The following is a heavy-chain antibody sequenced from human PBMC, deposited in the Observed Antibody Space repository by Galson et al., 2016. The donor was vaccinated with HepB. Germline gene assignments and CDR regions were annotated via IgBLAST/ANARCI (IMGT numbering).Heavy chain of an antibody. CDR2: ISYDASNK. V-gene: IGHV3-30*18. J-gene: IGHJ6*04. D-gene: IGHD2-8*01. CDR3: AKLLELYRLGLYDYYGMDV. CDR1: GFTFSNYA. Sequence: SLRLSCAASGFTFSNYAMHWVRQAPGKGLEWVAVISYDASNKYYADSVKGRFTIFRDNSKNTLYLQMNSLRAEDTAVYYCAKLLELYRLGLYDYYGMDVWGKGTTVTVSS.